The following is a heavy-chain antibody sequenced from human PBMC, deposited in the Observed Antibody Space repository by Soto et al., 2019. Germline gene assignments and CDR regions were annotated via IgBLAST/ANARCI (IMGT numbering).Heavy chain of an antibody. CDR2: IIPIFGTA. CDR1: GCTFSSYA. V-gene: IGHV1-69*13. Sequence: SVKVSCKASGCTFSSYAINWVRQAPGQGLEWMGGIIPIFGTANYAQKFQGRVTITADESTSTAYMELSSLRSEDTAVYYCARVVEDLVDMGIDSWGPGTLVTVSS. CDR3: ARVVEDLVDMGIDS. D-gene: IGHD5-12*01. J-gene: IGHJ4*02.